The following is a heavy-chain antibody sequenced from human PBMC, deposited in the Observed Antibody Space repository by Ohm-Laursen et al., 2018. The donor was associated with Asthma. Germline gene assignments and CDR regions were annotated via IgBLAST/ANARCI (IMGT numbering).Heavy chain of an antibody. J-gene: IGHJ4*02. V-gene: IGHV3-11*01. CDR2: ISSSGSTI. CDR1: GFTFSAHY. D-gene: IGHD5-24*01. CDR3: ARCGWSGDGYNYGDY. Sequence: SLRLSCSAPGFTFSAHYMSWIRQAPGKGLEWVSYISSSGSTIYYADSVKGRFTISRDNAKNSLYLQMNSLRAEDTAVYYCARCGWSGDGYNYGDYWGQGTLVTVSS.